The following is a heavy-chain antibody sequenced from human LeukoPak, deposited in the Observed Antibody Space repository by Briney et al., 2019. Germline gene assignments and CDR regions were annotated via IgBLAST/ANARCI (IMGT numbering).Heavy chain of an antibody. J-gene: IGHJ4*02. D-gene: IGHD6-19*01. Sequence: ASVKVSCKASGGTFSSYAISWVRQAPGQGLEWMGGIIPIFGTANYAQKFQGRVTIAADESTSTAYMELSSLRSEDTAVYYCAAYGSGWATFDYWGQGTLVTVSS. CDR1: GGTFSSYA. V-gene: IGHV1-69*13. CDR2: IIPIFGTA. CDR3: AAYGSGWATFDY.